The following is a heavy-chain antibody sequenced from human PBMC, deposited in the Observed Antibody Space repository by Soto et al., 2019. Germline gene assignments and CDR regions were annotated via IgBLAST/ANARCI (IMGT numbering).Heavy chain of an antibody. J-gene: IGHJ4*02. CDR1: GFTFTRYS. D-gene: IGHD3-22*01. CDR3: AKDPRITMIVVVITSPYFDY. CDR2: ISSTTNYI. V-gene: IGHV3-21*04. Sequence: GGSLRLSCAASGFTFTRYSMNWVRQAPGKGLEWVSSISSTTNYIYYGDSMKGRFTISRDNSKNTLYLQMNSLRAEDTAVYYCAKDPRITMIVVVITSPYFDYWGQGTLVTVSS.